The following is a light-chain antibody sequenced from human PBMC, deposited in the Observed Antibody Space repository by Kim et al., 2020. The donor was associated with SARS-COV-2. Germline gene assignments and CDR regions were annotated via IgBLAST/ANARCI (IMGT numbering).Light chain of an antibody. CDR1: NSGSKS. CDR2: YDS. CDR3: QVWDTSSDQGV. J-gene: IGLJ3*02. Sequence: APGEAARITGGGSNSGSKSVHWFQQKPGQAPVLVICYDSDRSSGIPGRFSGSDSGNTATLTINRVEAGDEADYYCQVWDTSSDQGVFGGGTQLTVL. V-gene: IGLV3-21*04.